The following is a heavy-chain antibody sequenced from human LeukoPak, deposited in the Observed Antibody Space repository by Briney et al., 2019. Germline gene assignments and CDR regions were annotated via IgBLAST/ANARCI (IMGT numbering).Heavy chain of an antibody. D-gene: IGHD6-19*01. CDR3: ARGDHIAVAGRDWFDP. CDR1: GYTFTSYD. CDR2: MNPNSGNT. J-gene: IGHJ5*01. Sequence: ASVKVSCKASGYTFTSYDINWVRQATGQGLEWMGWMNPNSGNTGYARKFQGRVTITRNTSISTAYMELSSLRSEDTAVYYCARGDHIAVAGRDWFDPCGQGTLVTVSS. V-gene: IGHV1-8*03.